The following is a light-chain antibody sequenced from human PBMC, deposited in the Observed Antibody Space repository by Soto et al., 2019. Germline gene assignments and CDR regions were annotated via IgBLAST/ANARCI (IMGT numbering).Light chain of an antibody. CDR3: QQYNTYWT. CDR1: QSINTW. J-gene: IGKJ1*01. V-gene: IGKV1-5*01. CDR2: DAS. Sequence: DIQMTQSPSTLSASVGDRVTITCRASQSINTWLAWYQQRPGRAPKLLIYDASSLQSGVPSRFSGSGSATEFTLTISSLQPDDSAISYCQQYNTYWTFGQGTKVEIK.